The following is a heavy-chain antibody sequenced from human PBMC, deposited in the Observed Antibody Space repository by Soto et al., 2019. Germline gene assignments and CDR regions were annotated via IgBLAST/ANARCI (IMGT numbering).Heavy chain of an antibody. CDR3: AKGYNSAWYEWDC. D-gene: IGHD6-19*01. J-gene: IGHJ4*02. Sequence: EVQLLESGGGLVQPGGSLRLSCAGSGFTFSRHAMSWIRQAPGKGLEWVSGISGSGGSAYYADSVKGRFTISRDNSKNTLYLQMNTLRAEDTAVYYCAKGYNSAWYEWDCWGQGILVTVSS. CDR1: GFTFSRHA. CDR2: ISGSGGSA. V-gene: IGHV3-23*01.